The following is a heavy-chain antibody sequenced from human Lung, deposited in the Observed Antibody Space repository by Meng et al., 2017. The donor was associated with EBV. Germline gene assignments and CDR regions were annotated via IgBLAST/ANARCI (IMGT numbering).Heavy chain of an antibody. CDR3: AKGKPVDY. CDR2: IFYDGSMK. CDR1: GFAFSYSG. Sequence: QVQLVESGGGVVQPGRSLRLSCVSSGFAFSYSGMHWVRQAPGKGLEWVAVIFYDGSMKYYGDSVRGRFTISRDNPKNTVYLQMNGLRTEDTALYYCAKGKPVDYWGRGTQVTVSS. D-gene: IGHD4-23*01. V-gene: IGHV3-30*18. J-gene: IGHJ4*02.